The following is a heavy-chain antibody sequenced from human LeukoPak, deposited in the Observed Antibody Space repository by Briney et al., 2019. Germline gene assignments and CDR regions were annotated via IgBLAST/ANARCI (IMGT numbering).Heavy chain of an antibody. CDR2: IYHSGST. J-gene: IGHJ2*01. Sequence: NASETLSLTCTVSGGSISSGGYYWSWIRQPPGKGLEWIVYIYHSGSTYYNPSLKSRVTISVDRSKNQFSLKLSSVTAADTAVYYCARESSELTLDWYFDLWGRGTLVTVSS. CDR1: GGSISSGGYY. V-gene: IGHV4-30-2*01. D-gene: IGHD1-7*01. CDR3: ARESSELTLDWYFDL.